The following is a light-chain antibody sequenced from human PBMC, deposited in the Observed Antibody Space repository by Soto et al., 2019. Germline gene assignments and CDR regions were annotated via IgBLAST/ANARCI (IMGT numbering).Light chain of an antibody. V-gene: IGKV1-5*01. CDR2: GAS. CDR3: QHHNSYSQT. CDR1: QSIRDY. J-gene: IGKJ1*01. Sequence: DIQLTQSPPTLSASVGDRVTITCRASQSIRDYLAWYQQMPGKAPKLLIYGASSLQSGVPSRFSGSGSGTEFTLNISSLQPDDFATYFCQHHNSYSQTCGQGTKVEI.